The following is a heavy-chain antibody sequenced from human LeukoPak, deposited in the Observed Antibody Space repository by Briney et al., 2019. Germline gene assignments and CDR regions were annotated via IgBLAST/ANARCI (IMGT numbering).Heavy chain of an antibody. CDR1: GFTFSNYN. Sequence: GGSLRLSCAASGFTFSNYNMNWVRQAPGKGMEWVSSITSCCGYNFYADSVRSRFTIFRDNAKNSLYLQMDSLGPEDTAVYYCARDPYSGNYGNYYYYYMDVWGKGTTVTISS. J-gene: IGHJ6*03. CDR3: ARDPYSGNYGNYYYYYMDV. V-gene: IGHV3-21*01. CDR2: ITSCCGYN. D-gene: IGHD1-26*01.